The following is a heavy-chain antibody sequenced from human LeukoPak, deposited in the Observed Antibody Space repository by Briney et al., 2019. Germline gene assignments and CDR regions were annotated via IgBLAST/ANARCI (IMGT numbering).Heavy chain of an antibody. D-gene: IGHD3-9*01. Sequence: GGTLRLSCAGSGLTFSSYGMTWVRQAPGKGLEWVAAITGNGGDTRYAHSVKGRFTISRDNSKNTLYLQMNSLRAEDTAVYYCAKDWTHVLRYFDWLLSWGQGTLVTVSS. CDR2: ITGNGGDT. CDR3: AKDWTHVLRYFDWLLS. J-gene: IGHJ5*02. V-gene: IGHV3-23*01. CDR1: GLTFSSYG.